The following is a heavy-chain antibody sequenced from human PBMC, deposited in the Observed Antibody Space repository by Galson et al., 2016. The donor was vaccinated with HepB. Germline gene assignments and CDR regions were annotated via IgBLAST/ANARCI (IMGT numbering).Heavy chain of an antibody. Sequence: SLRLSCAASGFTFDDYSMHWVRLAPGKGLEWVSTISWDSGSIGYADSVKGRFTISRDNANNTLYLQRHSLRTEDTAFYYCAKLGTQYSYGHYTFDYWGQGTLVTVSS. CDR2: ISWDSGSI. D-gene: IGHD5-18*01. CDR3: AKLGTQYSYGHYTFDY. CDR1: GFTFDDYS. V-gene: IGHV3-9*01. J-gene: IGHJ4*02.